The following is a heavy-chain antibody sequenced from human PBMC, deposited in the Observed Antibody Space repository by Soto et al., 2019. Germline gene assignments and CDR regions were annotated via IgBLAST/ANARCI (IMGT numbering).Heavy chain of an antibody. Sequence: GGSLRLSCAASGFTFSDYAMSWVRQAPGKGLEWVSAISGGGATTHYPDSVKGRFTISRDNAKNSLYLQMNSLRAEDTAFYYCAKDTGPNWGQGTLVTVSS. CDR1: GFTFSDYA. J-gene: IGHJ4*02. CDR3: AKDTGPN. CDR2: ISGGGATT. V-gene: IGHV3-23*01.